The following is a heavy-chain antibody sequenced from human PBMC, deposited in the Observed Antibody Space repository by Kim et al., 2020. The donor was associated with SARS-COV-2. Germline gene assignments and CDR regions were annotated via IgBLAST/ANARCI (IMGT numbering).Heavy chain of an antibody. D-gene: IGHD6-13*01. Sequence: GGSLRLSCAASGFTFSSYWMSWVRQAPGKGLEWVANMKQDGSEKYYVDSVKGRFTISRDNAKNSLYLQMNSLRAEDTAVYYCARDRVYSSSWTEYYYYYYYVDVWGKGTTVTVSS. CDR3: ARDRVYSSSWTEYYYYYYYVDV. CDR1: GFTFSSYW. V-gene: IGHV3-7*01. CDR2: MKQDGSEK. J-gene: IGHJ6*03.